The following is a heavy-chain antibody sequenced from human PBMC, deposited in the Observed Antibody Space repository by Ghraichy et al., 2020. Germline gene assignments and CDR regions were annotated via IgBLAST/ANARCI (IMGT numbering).Heavy chain of an antibody. J-gene: IGHJ6*02. Sequence: SVKVSCKASGGTFSSYAISWVRQAPGQGLEWMGGIIPIFGTANYAQKFQGRVTITADESTSTAYMELSSLRSEDTAVYYCARDNVGARRNYYGMDVWGQGTTVTVSS. CDR1: GGTFSSYA. CDR2: IIPIFGTA. V-gene: IGHV1-69*13. D-gene: IGHD3-10*02. CDR3: ARDNVGARRNYYGMDV.